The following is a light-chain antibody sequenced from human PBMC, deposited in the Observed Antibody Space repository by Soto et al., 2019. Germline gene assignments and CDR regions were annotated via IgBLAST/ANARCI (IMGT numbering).Light chain of an antibody. J-gene: IGLJ2*01. V-gene: IGLV2-14*01. CDR3: CSYATYNMI. CDR2: DAT. CDR1: SSDVGGYNY. Sequence: QSVLTQPASVSGSPGQSITISCTGTSSDVGGYNYVSWYQQHPGKAPKLMIYDATKRPSGVSSRFSGSKSGNTASLTISGLQPEDEAHYYCCSYATYNMILGGGTKVTVL.